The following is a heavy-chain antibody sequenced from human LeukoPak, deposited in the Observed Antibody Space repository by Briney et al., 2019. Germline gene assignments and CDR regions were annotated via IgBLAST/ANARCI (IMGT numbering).Heavy chain of an antibody. D-gene: IGHD3-9*01. CDR1: GYTFTGYY. Sequence: AASVKVSCKASGYTFTGYYMHRVRQAPGQGLEWMGWINPNSGGTNYAQKFQGRVTMTRDTSISKAYMDLSRLRSDDTAVYYCARVKPEYYDILTGYYLGYYFDYWGQGTLVTVSS. CDR3: ARVKPEYYDILTGYYLGYYFDY. CDR2: INPNSGGT. J-gene: IGHJ4*02. V-gene: IGHV1-2*02.